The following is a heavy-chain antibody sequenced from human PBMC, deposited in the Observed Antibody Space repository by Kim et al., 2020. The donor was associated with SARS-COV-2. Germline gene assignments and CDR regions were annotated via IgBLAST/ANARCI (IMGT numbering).Heavy chain of an antibody. CDR2: MNDQGTYT. CDR1: GVTLSTKW. CDR3: GSIFDRPF. Sequence: GGSLRLSCAASGVTLSTKWMHWVRQAPGKGLVWVSRMNDQGTYTSYADSVEGRFTISRDNAKNTLYLQMNSLRAEDTAVYYCGSIFDRPFWGQGTLVTVSS. D-gene: IGHD2-21*01. V-gene: IGHV3-74*01. J-gene: IGHJ4*02.